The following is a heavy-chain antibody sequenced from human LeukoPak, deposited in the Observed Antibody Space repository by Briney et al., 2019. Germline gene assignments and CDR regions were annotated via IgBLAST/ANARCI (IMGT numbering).Heavy chain of an antibody. CDR3: ASGVEYSSSSPGY. D-gene: IGHD6-6*01. CDR2: ISYDGSNK. J-gene: IGHJ4*02. CDR1: GFTFSSYA. V-gene: IGHV3-30-3*01. Sequence: GRSLRLSCAASGFTFSSYAMHWVRQAPGKGLEWVAVISYDGSNKYYADSVKGRFTISRDNSKNTLYLQMNSLRAEDTAVYYCASGVEYSSSSPGYWGQGTLVTVSS.